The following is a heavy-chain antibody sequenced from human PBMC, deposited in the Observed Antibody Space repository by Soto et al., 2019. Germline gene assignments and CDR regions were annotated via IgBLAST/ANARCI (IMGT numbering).Heavy chain of an antibody. D-gene: IGHD5-12*01. J-gene: IGHJ6*02. CDR1: GGSISSYY. V-gene: IGHV4-59*01. CDR2: IYYSGST. Sequence: ETLSLTCTVSGGSISSYYWSWIRQPPGKGLEWIGYIYYSGSTNYNPSLKSRVTISVDTSKNQFSLKLSSVTAADTAVYYCARVDIVDYYYGMDVWGQGTTVTVSS. CDR3: ARVDIVDYYYGMDV.